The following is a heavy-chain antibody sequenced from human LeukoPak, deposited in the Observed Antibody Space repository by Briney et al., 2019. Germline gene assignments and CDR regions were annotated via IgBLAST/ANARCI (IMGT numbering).Heavy chain of an antibody. CDR3: ARDLDRYCSSTSCYTGAFDI. V-gene: IGHV1-2*02. CDR1: GYTFTGYY. D-gene: IGHD2-2*02. Sequence: SVKVSCKASGYTFTGYYMHWVRQAPGQGLEWMGWINPSSGGTNYAQKFQGRVTMTRDTSISTAYMELSRLRSDDTAVYYCARDLDRYCSSTSCYTGAFDIWGQGTMVTVSS. J-gene: IGHJ3*02. CDR2: INPSSGGT.